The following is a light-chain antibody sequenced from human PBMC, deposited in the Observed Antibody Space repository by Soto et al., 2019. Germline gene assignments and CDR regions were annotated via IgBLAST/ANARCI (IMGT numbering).Light chain of an antibody. Sequence: QSALTQPASVSGSPGQSITIFCTGTSSDIGIYNFVSWYQHHPGKAPKLMIYNVYSRPSGVSSRFSGSKSGNTASLTISWRQAEDESDYYCNSYTSASTYVFGTGTKLTVL. CDR1: SSDIGIYNF. V-gene: IGLV2-14*03. CDR2: NVY. J-gene: IGLJ1*01. CDR3: NSYTSASTYV.